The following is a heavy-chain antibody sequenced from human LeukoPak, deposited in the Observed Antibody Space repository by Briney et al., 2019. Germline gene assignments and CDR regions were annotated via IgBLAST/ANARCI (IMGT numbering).Heavy chain of an antibody. D-gene: IGHD1-20*01. CDR2: ISYDGSNK. CDR3: ARDPPFIIGTTFFDY. CDR1: GFTFSSYG. J-gene: IGHJ4*02. V-gene: IGHV3-30*03. Sequence: PGGSLRLSCAASGFTFSSYGMHWVRQAPGKGLEWVAVISYDGSNKYYADSVKGRFTISRDNSKNTLYLQMKSLRAEDTAVYYCARDPPFIIGTTFFDYWGQGTLVTVSS.